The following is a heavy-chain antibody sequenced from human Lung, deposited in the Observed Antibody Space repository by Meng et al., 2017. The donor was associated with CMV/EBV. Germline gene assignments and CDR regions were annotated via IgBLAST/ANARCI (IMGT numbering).Heavy chain of an antibody. CDR2: IYYSGST. V-gene: IGHV4-61*01. CDR1: GGSVSSGSYN. D-gene: IGHD2-2*01. CDR3: ARDPRLCSSTSCYGY. Sequence: SETLSLTCTVSGGSVSSGSYNWSWIRQPPGKGLEWIGYIYYSGSTNYNPSLKSRVTISVDTSKNQFSLKLSSVTAADTAVYYCARDPRLCSSTSCYGYWGQGTLVTVSS. J-gene: IGHJ4*02.